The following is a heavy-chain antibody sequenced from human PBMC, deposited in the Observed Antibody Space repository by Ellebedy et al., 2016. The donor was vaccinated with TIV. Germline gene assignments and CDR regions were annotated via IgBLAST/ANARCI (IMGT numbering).Heavy chain of an antibody. D-gene: IGHD3-10*01. V-gene: IGHV5-51*01. J-gene: IGHJ4*02. CDR2: IYPGDSDV. Sequence: GESLKISXKAFGYSFTHCWIGWVRQMPGKGLEWMGIIYPGDSDVTYSPSFQGQVTISADKSTSTAYLQWSSLKASDTAIYYCARETGSGRAVRFEDWGQGTLVTVSS. CDR3: ARETGSGRAVRFED. CDR1: GYSFTHCW.